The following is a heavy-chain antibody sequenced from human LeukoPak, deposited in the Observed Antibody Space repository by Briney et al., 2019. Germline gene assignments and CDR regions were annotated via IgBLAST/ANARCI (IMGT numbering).Heavy chain of an antibody. CDR3: AADDWFDP. D-gene: IGHD3-16*01. V-gene: IGHV3-21*01. J-gene: IGHJ5*02. CDR1: GFTFSSYS. Sequence: GGSLRLSXAASGFTFSSYSMNWVRQAPGKGLEWASSISSSSSYIYYADSVKGRFTISRDNAKNSLYLQMNSLGAEDTAVYYCAADDWFDPWGQGTLVTVSS. CDR2: ISSSSSYI.